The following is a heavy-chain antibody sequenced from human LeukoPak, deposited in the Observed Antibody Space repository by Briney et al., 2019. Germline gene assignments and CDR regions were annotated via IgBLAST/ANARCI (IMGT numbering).Heavy chain of an antibody. Sequence: PGGSLRLSCAASGFTFSSYEMNWVRQAPGKGLECVSYISSSGSTIYQADSVKGRFTISRDNANNSLYLQMNSLRAEDTAVYYCARDPTTGPGGAYFYMDVWGKGTTVTVSS. D-gene: IGHD3-16*01. J-gene: IGHJ6*03. CDR3: ARDPTTGPGGAYFYMDV. CDR1: GFTFSSYE. CDR2: ISSSGSTI. V-gene: IGHV3-48*03.